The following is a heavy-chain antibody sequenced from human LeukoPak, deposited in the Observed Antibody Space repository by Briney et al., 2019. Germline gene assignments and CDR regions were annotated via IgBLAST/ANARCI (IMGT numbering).Heavy chain of an antibody. CDR1: GFTSSSYA. CDR3: AKDRAVVGDYWYFDL. CDR2: ISGSGGST. D-gene: IGHD6-19*01. Sequence: PGGSLRLSCAASGFTSSSYAMSWVRQAPGKGLVWVSGISGSGGSTFYTDSVKGRFTISRDNSKNTLNLQMNSLRAEDTAVYYCAKDRAVVGDYWYFDLWGRGTLVTVSS. J-gene: IGHJ2*01. V-gene: IGHV3-23*01.